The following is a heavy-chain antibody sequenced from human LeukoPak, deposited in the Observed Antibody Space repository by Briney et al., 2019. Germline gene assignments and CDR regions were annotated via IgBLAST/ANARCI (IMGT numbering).Heavy chain of an antibody. CDR2: ISAYNGNT. CDR1: GYTFTGYY. CDR3: ARGGSGSFRAYYYYMDV. J-gene: IGHJ6*03. V-gene: IGHV1-18*04. D-gene: IGHD3-10*01. Sequence: ASMKVSCKASGYTFTGYYIHWVRQAPGQGLEWMGWISAYNGNTNYAQKLQGRVTMTTDTSTSTAYMELRSLRSDDTAVYYCARGGSGSFRAYYYYMDVWGKGTTVTVSS.